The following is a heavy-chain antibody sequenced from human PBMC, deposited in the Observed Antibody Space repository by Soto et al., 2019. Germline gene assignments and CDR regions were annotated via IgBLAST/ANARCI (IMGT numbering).Heavy chain of an antibody. D-gene: IGHD6-13*01. CDR3: ARDTVIYSSSWHGGGFDP. V-gene: IGHV1-2*04. CDR1: GYTFTGYY. J-gene: IGHJ5*02. CDR2: INPNSGGT. Sequence: GASVKVSCKASGYTFTGYYMHWVRQAPGQGLEWMGWINPNSGGTNYAQKFQGWVTMTGDTSISTAYMELSRLRSDDTAVYYCARDTVIYSSSWHGGGFDPWGQGTLVTVSS.